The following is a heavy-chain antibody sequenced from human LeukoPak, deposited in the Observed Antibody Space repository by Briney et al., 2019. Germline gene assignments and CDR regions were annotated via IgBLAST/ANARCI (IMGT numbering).Heavy chain of an antibody. D-gene: IGHD6-19*01. V-gene: IGHV3-23*01. Sequence: ETLSLTCALPGGSISSSNWWSWVRQAPGKGLEWVSTISGSGGSTYYVDSVKGRFTISRDNSRNTLDIEMNSLRPEDTAVYYCAKTSQYSSGWFDYWGQGTLVTVSS. CDR3: AKTSQYSSGWFDY. CDR2: ISGSGGST. J-gene: IGHJ4*02. CDR1: GGSISSSN.